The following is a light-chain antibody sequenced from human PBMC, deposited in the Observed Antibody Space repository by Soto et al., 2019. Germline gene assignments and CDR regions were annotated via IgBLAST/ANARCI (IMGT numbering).Light chain of an antibody. V-gene: IGLV1-40*01. CDR3: QSYDSSALVV. CDR2: GNN. CDR1: SSNIGAGYD. J-gene: IGLJ2*01. Sequence: QSVLTQPPSVSGAPGQRVTISCTGSSSNIGAGYDVHWYQQLPGTAPKLLIYGNNNRPSGVPDRLSGSKSGTSASLAIAGLQAEDEADYYCQSYDSSALVVFGGGTKLT.